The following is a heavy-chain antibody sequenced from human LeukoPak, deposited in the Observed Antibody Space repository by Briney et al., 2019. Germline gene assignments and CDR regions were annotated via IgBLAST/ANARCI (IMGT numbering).Heavy chain of an antibody. CDR2: ISGSSSYI. V-gene: IGHV3-21*01. CDR1: GFTFSSYN. J-gene: IGHJ4*02. Sequence: PGGSLRLSCAASGFTFSSYNMNWVRQVPGKGLEWVSSISGSSSYIYYADSVKGRFTISRDNSKNTLYLQMNSLRAEDTAVYYCARDDSSGYAYSYWGQGTLVTVSS. D-gene: IGHD3-22*01. CDR3: ARDDSSGYAYSY.